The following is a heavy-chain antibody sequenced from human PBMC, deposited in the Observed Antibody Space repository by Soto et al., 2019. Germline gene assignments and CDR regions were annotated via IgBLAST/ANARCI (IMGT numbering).Heavy chain of an antibody. CDR2: INPNSGGT. CDR1: GYTFTGYY. D-gene: IGHD3-10*01. V-gene: IGHV1-2*04. CDR3: ARGGTLLERITMVRGVIITTYYYGMDV. Sequence: ASVKVSCKASGYTFTGYYMHWVRQAPGQGLEWMGWINPNSGGTNYAQKFQGWVTMTRDTSISTAYMELSRLRSDDTAVYYCARGGTLLERITMVRGVIITTYYYGMDVWGQGTTVTVSS. J-gene: IGHJ6*02.